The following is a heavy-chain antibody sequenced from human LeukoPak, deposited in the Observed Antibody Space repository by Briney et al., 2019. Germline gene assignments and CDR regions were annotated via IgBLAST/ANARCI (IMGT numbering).Heavy chain of an antibody. V-gene: IGHV1-69*01. CDR1: GGTFNNFA. Sequence: ASVKVSCKASGGTFNNFAISWVRQAPGQGLEWVGGIIPMSGTANYAQKFQGRVTITADESTSTAYMELSSLRSEDTAIYYCASPVRYYDTWSGYPPFDYWGQGTLVTVSS. CDR3: ASPVRYYDTWSGYPPFDY. J-gene: IGHJ4*02. D-gene: IGHD3-3*01. CDR2: IIPMSGTA.